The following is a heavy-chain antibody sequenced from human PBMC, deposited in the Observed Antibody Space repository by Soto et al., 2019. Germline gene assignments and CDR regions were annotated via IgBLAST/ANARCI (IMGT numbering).Heavy chain of an antibody. CDR2: IYYSGST. CDR3: ARHFARPPRARWLQLGGNWFDP. J-gene: IGHJ5*02. D-gene: IGHD5-12*01. CDR1: GGSISSSSYY. V-gene: IGHV4-39*01. Sequence: QLQLQESGPGLVKPSETLSLTCTVSGGSISSSSYYWGWIRQPPGKGLEWIGSIYYSGSTYYNPSLKSRVTISVDTSKNQFSLKLSSVTAADTAVYYCARHFARPPRARWLQLGGNWFDPWGQGTLVTVSS.